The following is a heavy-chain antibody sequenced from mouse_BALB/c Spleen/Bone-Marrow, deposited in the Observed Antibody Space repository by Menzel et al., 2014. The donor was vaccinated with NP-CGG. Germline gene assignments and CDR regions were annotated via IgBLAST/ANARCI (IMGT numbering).Heavy chain of an antibody. CDR1: GYTFTSYW. Sequence: VQLQESGAELAKPGASVKMSCKASGYTFTSYWMHWVKQRPGQGLEWIGYINPSTGYTEYNQKFKDKATLTADKSSSTAYMQLSSLTSEDSADYYCARQITMVDYAMDYWGQGTSVTVSS. CDR3: ARQITMVDYAMDY. V-gene: IGHV1-7*01. CDR2: INPSTGYT. J-gene: IGHJ4*01. D-gene: IGHD1-1*02.